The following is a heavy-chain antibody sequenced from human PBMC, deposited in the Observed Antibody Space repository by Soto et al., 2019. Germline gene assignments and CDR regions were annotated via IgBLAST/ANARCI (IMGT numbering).Heavy chain of an antibody. J-gene: IGHJ1*01. CDR1: GFTFRSYA. CDR3: ARARDGYSSAWRDLHI. Sequence: QVQLVESGGGVVQPGRSLRLACAVSGFTFRSYAMHWVRHAPGKGLEWVTAIRNDGTDSYYSVSGKGRFTISRDKSKSTHYLHMSMLRVEDTAVYYCARARDGYSSAWRDLHIWGQGTLVTVSS. CDR2: IRNDGTDS. V-gene: IGHV3-33*01. D-gene: IGHD6-19*01.